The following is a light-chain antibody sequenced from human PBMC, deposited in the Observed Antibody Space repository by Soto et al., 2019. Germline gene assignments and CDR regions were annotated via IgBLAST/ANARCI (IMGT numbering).Light chain of an antibody. V-gene: IGKV3-20*01. CDR1: QTVRNNY. Sequence: ESVLTHSPGTLSLSPGERATLSCRASQTVRNNYLAWYQQKPGQAPRLLIYDASSRATGIPDRFSGGGSGTDFTLTISSLQPDDFATYYCQQYNSYWTFGQGTKVDI. CDR2: DAS. CDR3: QQYNSYWT. J-gene: IGKJ1*01.